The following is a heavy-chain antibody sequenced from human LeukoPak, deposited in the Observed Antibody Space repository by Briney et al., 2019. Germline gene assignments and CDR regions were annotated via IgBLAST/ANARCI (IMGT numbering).Heavy chain of an antibody. D-gene: IGHD3-22*01. CDR2: IIPIFGTA. CDR3: ASRGGYYDSSGVVPPSNWFDP. CDR1: GGTFSSYA. V-gene: IGHV1-69*05. J-gene: IGHJ5*02. Sequence: SVKVSCKASGGTFSSYAISWVRQAPGQGLEWMGGIIPIFGTANYAQKFQGRVTITTDESTSTAYMELSSLRSEDTAVYYCASRGGYYDSSGVVPPSNWFDPWGQETLVTVSS.